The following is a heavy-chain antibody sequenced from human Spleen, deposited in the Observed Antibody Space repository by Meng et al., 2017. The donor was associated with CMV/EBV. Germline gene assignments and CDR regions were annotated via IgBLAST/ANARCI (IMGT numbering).Heavy chain of an antibody. CDR2: IIDNGDST. Sequence: TFNTYAMHWVRQAPGKGLEYVSTIIDNGDSTSYADSVKGRFTISRDNSKNTLYLQMGSVRAEDMAIYYCARDRYCTSTNCQSTWFDPWGQGTLVTVSS. CDR3: ARDRYCTSTNCQSTWFDP. J-gene: IGHJ5*02. CDR1: TFNTYA. D-gene: IGHD2-2*01. V-gene: IGHV3-64*02.